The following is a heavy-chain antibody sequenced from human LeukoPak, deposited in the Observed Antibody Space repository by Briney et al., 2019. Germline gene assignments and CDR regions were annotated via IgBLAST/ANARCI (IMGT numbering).Heavy chain of an antibody. CDR3: ARVEEGYGSGRRENYFYYYMDV. CDR2: VYYSGTT. CDR1: GDSISLSFYY. V-gene: IGHV4-39*07. Sequence: TSETLSLTCSVSGDSISLSFYYWGWIRQPPGKALEWIGSVYYSGTTTYNPSLKSRVTISVDTSKNQFSLKLSSVTAADTAVYYCARVEEGYGSGRRENYFYYYMDVWGKGTTVTISS. D-gene: IGHD3-10*01. J-gene: IGHJ6*03.